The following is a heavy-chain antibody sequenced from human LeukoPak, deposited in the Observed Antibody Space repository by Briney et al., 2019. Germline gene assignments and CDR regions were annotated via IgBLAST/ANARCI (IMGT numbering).Heavy chain of an antibody. V-gene: IGHV1-46*01. D-gene: IGHD4-11*01. CDR3: ARWTTTYLDY. J-gene: IGHJ4*02. Sequence: ASVKVSCKASGYTFTNYYIHWVRQAPGQGLEWMGIINPSGGSTNFAQKFQGRVTMTTDTSTITVYMELSSLRSEDTAVYYCARWTTTYLDYWGQGPLVTVSS. CDR1: GYTFTNYY. CDR2: INPSGGST.